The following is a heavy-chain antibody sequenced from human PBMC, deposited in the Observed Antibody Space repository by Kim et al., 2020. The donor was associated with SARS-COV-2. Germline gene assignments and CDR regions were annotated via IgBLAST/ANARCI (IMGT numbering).Heavy chain of an antibody. Sequence: GGSLRLSCAASGFMFNLYTMHWVRQAPGKGLEFVAAINGDGSNTYYAGSVRGRFIISRDNSKNMLFLQMGSLGAEDMGIYHCVREDMTGSADYWGQGILV. CDR1: GFMFNLYT. CDR3: VREDMTGSADY. CDR2: INGDGSNT. V-gene: IGHV3-64*02. J-gene: IGHJ4*02.